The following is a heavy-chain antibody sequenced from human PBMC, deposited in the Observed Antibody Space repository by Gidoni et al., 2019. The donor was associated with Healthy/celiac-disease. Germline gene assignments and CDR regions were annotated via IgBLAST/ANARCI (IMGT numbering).Heavy chain of an antibody. Sequence: QVQLQQWGAGLLKPSETLSLTCAVYGGSFSGYYWSWIRQPPGKGLEWIGEINHSGSTNYNPSLKSRVTISVDTSKNQFSLKLSSVTAADTAVYYCARGGRLLWFGESYFDYWGQGTLVTVSS. V-gene: IGHV4-34*01. CDR1: GGSFSGYY. CDR2: INHSGST. CDR3: ARGGRLLWFGESYFDY. D-gene: IGHD3-10*01. J-gene: IGHJ4*02.